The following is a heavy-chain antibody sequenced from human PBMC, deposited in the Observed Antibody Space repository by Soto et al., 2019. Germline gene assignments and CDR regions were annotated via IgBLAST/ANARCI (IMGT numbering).Heavy chain of an antibody. CDR3: AKNGQPPYYYYGMDV. D-gene: IGHD2-8*01. CDR2: ISGYNGDT. J-gene: IGHJ6*02. Sequence: ASVKVSCKASGYTFTSYGISCVRQAPGQGLEWMGWISGYNGDTKYAQKFQGRVTMTVDTSTTTAYMELRSLTSDNRAVYYCAKNGQPPYYYYGMDVWGQGTTVTVSS. CDR1: GYTFTSYG. V-gene: IGHV1-18*01.